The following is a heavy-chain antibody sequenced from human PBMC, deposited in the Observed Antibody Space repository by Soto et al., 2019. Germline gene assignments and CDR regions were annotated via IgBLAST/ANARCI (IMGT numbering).Heavy chain of an antibody. V-gene: IGHV3-49*04. Sequence: GGCLGRSCTTSGCALVDQGMSCDRQAPGKGLGWVGFFRSRGYGATAEYAASVKGRFSVSRDDSKSIAFLQMNNVQTEDTVVYYVTRAPLRCSGCSCYSTDSWRPGTPVTLS. CDR3: TRAPLRCSGCSCYSTDS. CDR2: FRSRGYGATA. D-gene: IGHD2-15*01. J-gene: IGHJ4*02. CDR1: GCALVDQG.